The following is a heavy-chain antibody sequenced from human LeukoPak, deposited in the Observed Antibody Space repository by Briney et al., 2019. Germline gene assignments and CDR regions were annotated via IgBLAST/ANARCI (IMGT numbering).Heavy chain of an antibody. Sequence: PSETLSLTCVVYGGSFSDYYWSWIRQPPGKGLEWIGEINHRGITSYNPSLTSRVTISVDTSKNQFSLNLTSLTAADTAVYYCARRSISCLDYWGQGTLVTVSS. CDR1: GGSFSDYY. CDR3: ARRSISCLDY. D-gene: IGHD2-2*01. V-gene: IGHV4-34*01. CDR2: INHRGIT. J-gene: IGHJ4*02.